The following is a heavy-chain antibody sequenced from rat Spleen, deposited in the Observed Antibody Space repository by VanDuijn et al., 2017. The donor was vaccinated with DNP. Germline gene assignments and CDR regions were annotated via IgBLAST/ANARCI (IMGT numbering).Heavy chain of an antibody. Sequence: EVQLVESGGGLVQPGRSLKLSCAASGFSFSDYDMAWVRQAPKEGLEWVAAISTSGTRTYYPDSVKGRFTISRDNVKSSLYLQMNSLKSEDTATYYCAKNSGYYFDYWGQGVMVTVSS. CDR2: ISTSGTRT. J-gene: IGHJ2*01. V-gene: IGHV5-7*01. CDR3: AKNSGYYFDY. CDR1: GFSFSDYD. D-gene: IGHD4-3*01.